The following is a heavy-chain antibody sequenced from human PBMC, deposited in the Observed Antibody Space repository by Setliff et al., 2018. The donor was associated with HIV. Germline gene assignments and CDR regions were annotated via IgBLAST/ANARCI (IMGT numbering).Heavy chain of an antibody. V-gene: IGHV4-39*01. CDR2: VHYGGSI. CDR1: GGPISTNDYY. D-gene: IGHD3-22*01. J-gene: IGHJ4*02. Sequence: PSETLSLTCTVSGGPISTNDYYWGFIRQSPGKGLEWIASVHYGGSIFYNPSLKSRVTLSVGTSKRQFFLNLSSATTADTAVYYCARAYNVYDYRSDSSGYDYWGQGTLVTVSS. CDR3: ARAYNVYDYRSDSSGYDY.